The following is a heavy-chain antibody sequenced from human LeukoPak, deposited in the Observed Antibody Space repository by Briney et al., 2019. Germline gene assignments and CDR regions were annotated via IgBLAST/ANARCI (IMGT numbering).Heavy chain of an antibody. J-gene: IGHJ4*02. V-gene: IGHV3-23*01. CDR1: GFTFSSNA. D-gene: IGHD5-18*01. CDR2: ISGSGSNT. CDR3: ARDRVQIWSYVGTFDR. Sequence: GGSLRLSCAASGFTFSSNAMSWVRQAPGKGLEWVSGISGSGSNTYYADSVKGRFTISRDSSKNTLYLQMSSLTAEDTAVYYCARDRVQIWSYVGTFDRWGQGSLVTVSS.